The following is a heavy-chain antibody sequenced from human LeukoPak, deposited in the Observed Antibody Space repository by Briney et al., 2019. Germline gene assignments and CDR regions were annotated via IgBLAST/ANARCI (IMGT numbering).Heavy chain of an antibody. Sequence: PSETLSLTCTVSGYSISSGYYWGCIRQPPGKGLEGIGSIYHSASTYYTPSLKSRVTKSVDTSNIQFSLKLSSVTAADTAVYYCARDRRQQLERLAFDIWGQGTMVTVSS. D-gene: IGHD1-1*01. V-gene: IGHV4-38-2*02. J-gene: IGHJ3*02. CDR1: GYSISSGYY. CDR3: ARDRRQQLERLAFDI. CDR2: IYHSAST.